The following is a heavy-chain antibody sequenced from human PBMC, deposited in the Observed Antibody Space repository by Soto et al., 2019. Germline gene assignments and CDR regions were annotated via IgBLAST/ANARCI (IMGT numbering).Heavy chain of an antibody. CDR3: VKGEAAYYYYYGMDV. V-gene: IGHV3-64D*06. Sequence: GSLRLSCSASGFTFSSYAMHWVRQAPGKGLEYVSAISSNGGSTYYADSVKGRFTISRDNSKNTLYLQMSSLRAEDTAVYYCVKGEAAYYYYYGMDVWGQGTTVTVSS. J-gene: IGHJ6*02. CDR2: ISSNGGST. CDR1: GFTFSSYA. D-gene: IGHD2-15*01.